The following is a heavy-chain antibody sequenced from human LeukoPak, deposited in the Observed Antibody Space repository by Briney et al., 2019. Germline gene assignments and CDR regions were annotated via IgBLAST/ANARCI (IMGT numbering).Heavy chain of an antibody. CDR1: GFTFSKYA. D-gene: IGHD6-6*01. CDR2: ISRNGGST. CDR3: ARDWAGAVRWYLDL. J-gene: IGHJ2*01. V-gene: IGHV3-64*01. Sequence: PGGSLRLSCAASGFTFSKYAMHWVRQGPGKGLEYVSAISRNGGSTYYANSVQGRFTISRDNSKNTLYLQMGSLRAEGMAVYYCARDWAGAVRWYLDLWGRGTLVTVSS.